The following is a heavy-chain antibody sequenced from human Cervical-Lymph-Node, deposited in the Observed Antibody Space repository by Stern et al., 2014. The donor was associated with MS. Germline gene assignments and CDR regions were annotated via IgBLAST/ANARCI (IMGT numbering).Heavy chain of an antibody. J-gene: IGHJ4*02. CDR3: ARDRGDRVFDY. V-gene: IGHV1-18*01. CDR1: DYTFTSYG. Sequence: VQLVQSGAEVKKPGASVKVSCKASDYTFTSYGISWVRQAPGQGLEWMGWISGYNGKIDYAQKFQGRVTMTIDISTTTAYMELRSLKSDDTAVYYCARDRGDRVFDYWGQGTLVTVSS. D-gene: IGHD3-10*01. CDR2: ISGYNGKI.